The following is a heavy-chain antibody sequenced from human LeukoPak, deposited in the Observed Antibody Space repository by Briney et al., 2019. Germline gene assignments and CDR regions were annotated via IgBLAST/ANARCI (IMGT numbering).Heavy chain of an antibody. V-gene: IGHV4-34*01. Sequence: PSETLSLTCAVYGGSFSGYYWSWIRQPPGKGLEWIGEINHSGSTNYNPSLKSRVTISVDTSKNQFSLKLSSVTAADTAVYYCARAMAPPNIAAAGFADYYGMDVWGQGTTVTVSS. CDR1: GGSFSGYY. D-gene: IGHD6-13*01. J-gene: IGHJ6*02. CDR2: INHSGST. CDR3: ARAMAPPNIAAAGFADYYGMDV.